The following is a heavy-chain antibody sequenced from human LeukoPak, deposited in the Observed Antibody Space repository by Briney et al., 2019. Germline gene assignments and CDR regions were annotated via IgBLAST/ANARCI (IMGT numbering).Heavy chain of an antibody. V-gene: IGHV3-23*01. CDR3: ARYGYDSSGYYLRGYFDY. CDR1: GFTFSNYA. Sequence: PGGSLRLSCAASGFTFSNYAMSWVRQAPGKGLEWVSTISDRGASTYYADSVKGRFTISRDNSKNTLYLQMNSLRAEDTAVYYCARYGYDSSGYYLRGYFDYWGQGTLVTVSS. D-gene: IGHD3-22*01. J-gene: IGHJ4*02. CDR2: ISDRGAST.